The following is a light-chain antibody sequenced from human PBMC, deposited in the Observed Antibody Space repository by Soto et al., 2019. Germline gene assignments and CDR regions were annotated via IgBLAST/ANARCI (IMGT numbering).Light chain of an antibody. CDR1: SSDVGIYNY. Sequence: QSALTQPPSASGSPGQSVTISCTGTSSDVGIYNYVSWYQQHPGKAPELMIYQVTKRPSGVPDRFSGSKSGNTASLTVSGLQAEDEADYYCSSYAGSNIVVFGGGTKLTVL. V-gene: IGLV2-8*01. CDR3: SSYAGSNIVV. CDR2: QVT. J-gene: IGLJ2*01.